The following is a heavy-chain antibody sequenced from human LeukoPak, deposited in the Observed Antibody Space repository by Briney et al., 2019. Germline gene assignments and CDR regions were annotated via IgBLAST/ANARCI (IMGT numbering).Heavy chain of an antibody. CDR2: IYSNGST. J-gene: IGHJ4*02. D-gene: IGHD2-15*01. CDR1: GFIVSNNY. CDR3: ARGYCSGGSCYSSFDY. V-gene: IGHV3-66*01. Sequence: GGSLRLSCAASGFIVSNNYMSWVRQAPGKGLEWVSVIYSNGSTNYADSVKGRFTISRDNSKNTLFLQMKSLRVEDTAVYYCARGYCSGGSCYSSFDYWGQGTLVTVSS.